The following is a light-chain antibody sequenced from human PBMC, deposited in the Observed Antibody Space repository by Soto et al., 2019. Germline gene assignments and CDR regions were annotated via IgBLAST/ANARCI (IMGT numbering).Light chain of an antibody. V-gene: IGKV3-20*01. CDR1: ERIYRAY. J-gene: IGKJ5*01. CDR2: GAS. Sequence: VLSQSPGNMLLSRVRRGTLCGNPSERIYRAYLAWCQQKPGQAPRLLIYGASRRATGIPDRFRGSASGTDFTLTISRLQPEDFAVYFCQQYSDLPMTFGQGTRLEIK. CDR3: QQYSDLPMT.